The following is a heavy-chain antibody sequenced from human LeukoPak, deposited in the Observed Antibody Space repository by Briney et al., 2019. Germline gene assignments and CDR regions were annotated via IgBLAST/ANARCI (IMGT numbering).Heavy chain of an antibody. D-gene: IGHD3-22*01. CDR1: GFTFSSYW. V-gene: IGHV3-7*01. CDR2: IKQDGSEK. CDR3: ARQEARNYYYEGLDY. J-gene: IGHJ4*02. Sequence: GGSLRLSCAASGFTFSSYWMSWVRQAPGKGLEWVANIKQDGSEKYYVDSVKGRFTISRDNAKNSLYLHMNSLRPDDTAIYFCARQEARNYYYEGLDYWGQGNLVTVSS.